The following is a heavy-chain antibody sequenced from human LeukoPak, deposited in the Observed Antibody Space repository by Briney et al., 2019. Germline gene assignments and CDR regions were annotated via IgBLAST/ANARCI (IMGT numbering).Heavy chain of an antibody. CDR1: GGSFSGYY. CDR3: ARGQRWLQRGFDY. Sequence: SETLSLTCAAYGGSFSGYYWSWIRQPPGKGLEWIGEINHSGSTNYNPSLKSRVTISVDTSKNQFSLKLSSVTAADTAVYYCARGQRWLQRGFDYWGQGTLVTVSS. J-gene: IGHJ4*02. V-gene: IGHV4-34*01. CDR2: INHSGST. D-gene: IGHD5-24*01.